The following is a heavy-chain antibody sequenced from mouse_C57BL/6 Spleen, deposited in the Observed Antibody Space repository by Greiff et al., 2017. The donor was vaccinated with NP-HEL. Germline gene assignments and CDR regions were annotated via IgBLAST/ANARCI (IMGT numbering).Heavy chain of an antibody. J-gene: IGHJ2*01. CDR3: ARDESAYYFDY. Sequence: EVMLVESGGDLVKPGGSLKLSCAASGFTFSSYGMSWVRQTPDKRLEWVATISSGGSYTYYPDSVKGRFTISRDNAKNTLYLQMSSLKSEDTAMYYCARDESAYYFDYWGQGTTLTVSS. V-gene: IGHV5-6*02. CDR1: GFTFSSYG. CDR2: ISSGGSYT. D-gene: IGHD6-1*01.